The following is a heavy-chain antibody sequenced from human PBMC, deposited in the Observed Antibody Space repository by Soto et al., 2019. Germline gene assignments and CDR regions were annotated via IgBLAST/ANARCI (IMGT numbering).Heavy chain of an antibody. CDR1: GFTFDDYG. CDR2: INWNGGST. Sequence: GGSLRLSCAASGFTFDDYGMSWVRQAPGKGLEWVSGINWNGGSTGYADSVKGRFTISRDNAKNSLYLQMNSLRAEDTALYYCARDVSGSGLYYYGMDVWGQGTTVTVSS. CDR3: ARDVSGSGLYYYGMDV. D-gene: IGHD1-26*01. J-gene: IGHJ6*02. V-gene: IGHV3-20*04.